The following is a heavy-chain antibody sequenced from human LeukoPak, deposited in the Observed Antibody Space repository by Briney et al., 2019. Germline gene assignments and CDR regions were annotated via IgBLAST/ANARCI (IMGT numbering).Heavy chain of an antibody. CDR3: ARGWTFTTPLGRVGGRSSRRGRYFDY. J-gene: IGHJ4*02. CDR2: ISSGSSYI. D-gene: IGHD6-19*01. V-gene: IGHV3-21*01. Sequence: GGSLRLSCAASGFTFSSYSMNWVRQAPGKGLEWVSSISSGSSYIYYADSVKGRFTISRDNAKNSLYLQMNSLRAEDTAVYYCARGWTFTTPLGRVGGRSSRRGRYFDYWGQGTLVTVSS. CDR1: GFTFSSYS.